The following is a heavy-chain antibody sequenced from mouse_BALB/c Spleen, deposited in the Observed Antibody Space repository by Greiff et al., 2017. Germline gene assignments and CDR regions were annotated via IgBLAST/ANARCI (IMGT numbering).Heavy chain of an antibody. D-gene: IGHD1-2*01. CDR2: ISNLAYSI. CDR3: ARAYGYDYAMDY. Sequence: EVQRVESGGGLVKPGGSLKLSCAASGFTFSDYGMAWVRQAPGKGPEWVAFISNLAYSIYYADTVTGRFTISRENAKNTLYLEMSSLRSEDTAMYYCARAYGYDYAMDYWGQGTSVTVSS. J-gene: IGHJ4*01. V-gene: IGHV5-15*02. CDR1: GFTFSDYG.